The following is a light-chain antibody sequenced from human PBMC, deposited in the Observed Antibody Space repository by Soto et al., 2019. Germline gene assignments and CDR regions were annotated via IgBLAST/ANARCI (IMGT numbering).Light chain of an antibody. CDR3: QQYGSSPFT. CDR1: QSVSSSF. Sequence: EIVLTQSPGTLSLSPGERATLSCRASQSVSSSFLAWYQQKPGQAPMLLIYGGSSRATGIPDRFSGSGSGTDFTLTISRLEPEDFAVYYCQQYGSSPFTFGPGTKVDIK. J-gene: IGKJ3*01. V-gene: IGKV3-20*01. CDR2: GGS.